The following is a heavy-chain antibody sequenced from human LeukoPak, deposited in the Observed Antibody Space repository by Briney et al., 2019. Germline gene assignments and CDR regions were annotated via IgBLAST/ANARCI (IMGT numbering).Heavy chain of an antibody. J-gene: IGHJ4*02. D-gene: IGHD2-15*01. CDR2: IIPIFGTA. V-gene: IGHV1-69*06. CDR1: GGTFSSYA. Sequence: GASVKVSCKASGGTFSSYAISWVRQAPGQGLEWMGGIIPIFGTANYAQKFQGRVTITADKSTSTAYMELSSLRSEDTAVYYCAREEDYCSGGSCYSFFSPPSYWGQGTLVTVSS. CDR3: AREEDYCSGGSCYSFFSPPSY.